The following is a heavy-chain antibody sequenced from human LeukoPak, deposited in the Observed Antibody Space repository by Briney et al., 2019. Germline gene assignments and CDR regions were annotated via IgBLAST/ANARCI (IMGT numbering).Heavy chain of an antibody. Sequence: GGSLRLSCAASGFTFSSYSMNWVRQAPGKGLEWVSSISISSSYIYYADSVKGRFIISRDNAKNSLYLQMNSLRAEDTAVYYCARGWISGYSYHFDYWGQRTLVTVSS. CDR1: GFTFSSYS. V-gene: IGHV3-21*01. CDR2: ISISSSYI. J-gene: IGHJ4*02. D-gene: IGHD5-18*01. CDR3: ARGWISGYSYHFDY.